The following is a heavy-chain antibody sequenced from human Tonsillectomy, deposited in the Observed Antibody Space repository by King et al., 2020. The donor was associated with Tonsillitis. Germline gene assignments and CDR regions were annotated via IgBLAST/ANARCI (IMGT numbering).Heavy chain of an antibody. CDR1: GFTFSSYG. J-gene: IGHJ2*01. CDR3: AKCPTKFYVSNGYWFGNWYFDL. CDR2: ISYDGSNK. Sequence: VQLVESGGGVVQPGRSLRLSCAASGFTFSSYGMHWVRQAPGKGLKWVAVISYDGSNKYYADSVKGRFTISRDNSKNTLYLKMNSLRTDDTAVYYCAKCPTKFYVSNGYWFGNWYFDLCGRGTLVTVSS. D-gene: IGHD3-22*01. V-gene: IGHV3-30*18.